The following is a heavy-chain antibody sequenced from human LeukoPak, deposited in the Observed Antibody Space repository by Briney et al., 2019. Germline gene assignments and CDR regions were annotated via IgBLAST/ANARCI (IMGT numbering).Heavy chain of an antibody. V-gene: IGHV3-11*04. CDR1: GFTFSDYY. CDR2: ISSSGSTI. CDR3: ARSYGSYYVERLDY. D-gene: IGHD1-26*01. J-gene: IGHJ4*02. Sequence: HGGSLRLSCAASGFTFSDYYMSWIRQAPGKGLEWVSYISSSGSTIHYADSVKGRFTISRDNAKNSLYLQMNSLRAEDTAVYYCARSYGSYYVERLDYWGQGTLVTVSS.